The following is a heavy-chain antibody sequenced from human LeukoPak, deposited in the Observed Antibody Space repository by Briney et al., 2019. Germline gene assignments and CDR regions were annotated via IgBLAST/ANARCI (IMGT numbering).Heavy chain of an antibody. Sequence: PGGSLRLSCAASGFTFSSYGMHWVRQAPGKGLEWVAVISYDGSNKYYADSVKGRFTISRDNSKNTLYLQMNSLRAEDTAVYYCAKGPDWDYDLLTGYYDYWGQGTLVTVSS. J-gene: IGHJ4*02. CDR2: ISYDGSNK. CDR1: GFTFSSYG. D-gene: IGHD3-9*01. CDR3: AKGPDWDYDLLTGYYDY. V-gene: IGHV3-30*18.